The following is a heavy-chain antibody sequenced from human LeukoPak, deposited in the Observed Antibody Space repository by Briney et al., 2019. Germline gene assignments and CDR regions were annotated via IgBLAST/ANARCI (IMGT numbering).Heavy chain of an antibody. Sequence: PAASVKVSCKASGGTFSSYAISWVRQAPGQGLEWMGGIIPIFGTANYAQKFQGRVTITADESTSTAYMELSSLRSEDTAVYYCARGPRWSGYASDYWGQGTLVTVSS. J-gene: IGHJ4*02. V-gene: IGHV1-69*13. CDR3: ARGPRWSGYASDY. CDR2: IIPIFGTA. D-gene: IGHD3-3*01. CDR1: GGTFSSYA.